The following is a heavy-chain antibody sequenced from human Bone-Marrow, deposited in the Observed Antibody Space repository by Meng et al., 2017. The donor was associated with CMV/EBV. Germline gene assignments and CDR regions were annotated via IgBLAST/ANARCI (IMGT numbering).Heavy chain of an antibody. CDR3: ARDRHSNNWYTIDY. V-gene: IGHV3-21*01. Sequence: GGSLRLSCAASGFTFSSYTMNWVRQAPGKGLEWVSSISSGSTYIYYADSVRGRFTISRDNAKNSLYLQMNSLRAEDTAVYYCARDRHSNNWYTIDYWGQGTLVTVSS. D-gene: IGHD6-13*01. CDR2: ISSGSTYI. J-gene: IGHJ4*02. CDR1: GFTFSSYT.